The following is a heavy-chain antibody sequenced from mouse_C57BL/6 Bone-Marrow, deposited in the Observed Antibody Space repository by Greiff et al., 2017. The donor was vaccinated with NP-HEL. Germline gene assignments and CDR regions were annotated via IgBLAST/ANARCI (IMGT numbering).Heavy chain of an antibody. Sequence: VQLQQSGAELVRPGASVKLSCTVSGFNIKDDYMHWVKQRPEQGLAWIGWIDPENGDTEYASKFQGKATLTADTSSNTAYLQLSSLTSEDTAVYYCTTGGSSPYAMDYWGQVTSVTVSS. CDR3: TTGGSSPYAMDY. J-gene: IGHJ4*01. V-gene: IGHV14-4*01. D-gene: IGHD1-1*01. CDR1: GFNIKDDY. CDR2: IDPENGDT.